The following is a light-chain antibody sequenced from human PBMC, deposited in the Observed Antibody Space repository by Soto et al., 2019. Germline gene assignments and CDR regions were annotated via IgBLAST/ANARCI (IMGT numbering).Light chain of an antibody. J-gene: IGLJ2*01. CDR2: DVN. CDR1: SSDVGGYDY. V-gene: IGLV2-14*03. CDR3: CSYTSISTLV. Sequence: QSALTQPASVSGSPGQSITISYTGTSSDVGGYDYVSWCQQHPGKAPELIIYDVNNRPSGVSNRFSGSKSGNTASLTISGLQAEDEADYYCCSYTSISTLVFGGGTKLTVL.